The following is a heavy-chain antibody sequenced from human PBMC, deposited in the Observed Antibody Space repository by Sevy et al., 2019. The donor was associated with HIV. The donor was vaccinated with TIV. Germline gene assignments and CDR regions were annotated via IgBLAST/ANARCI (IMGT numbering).Heavy chain of an antibody. V-gene: IGHV3-23*01. D-gene: IGHD3-10*01. CDR1: GFTFATKA. Sequence: GGSLRLSCAASGFTFATKAMAWVRKAPGMGLEWVSTIRGSRDTTYYADSVKGRLTSSRDTSSNTLSLQMNSLEAEDTAVYYCAKEGFRGYFDCWGQGTLVTVSS. J-gene: IGHJ4*02. CDR2: IRGSRDTT. CDR3: AKEGFRGYFDC.